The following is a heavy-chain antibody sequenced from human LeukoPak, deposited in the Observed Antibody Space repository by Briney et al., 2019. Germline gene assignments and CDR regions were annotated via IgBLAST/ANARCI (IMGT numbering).Heavy chain of an antibody. J-gene: IGHJ6*02. CDR3: AKNSGTLPYYYYYGMDV. CDR1: GFTFSSYS. CDR2: ISYDGSNK. Sequence: GGSLRLSCAASGFTFSSYSMHWVRRAPGKGLEWVAVISYDGSNKYYADSVKGRFTISRDNSKNTLYLQMNSLRAEDTAVYYCAKNSGTLPYYYYYGMDVWGQGTTVTVSS. V-gene: IGHV3-30*18. D-gene: IGHD1-26*01.